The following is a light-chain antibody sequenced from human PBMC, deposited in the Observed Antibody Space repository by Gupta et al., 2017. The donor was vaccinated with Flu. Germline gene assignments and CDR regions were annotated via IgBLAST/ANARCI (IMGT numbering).Light chain of an antibody. J-gene: IGLJ3*02. CDR2: INN. CDR3: AAGDDSRNGRV. Sequence: RVTISCAGTISKVGINDVICYQQLPGSAPNLLIYINNKRHSGVPARFSGSKSGTSAALAAGGLQAEDEADYYCAAGDDSRNGRVFGGGTKLTVL. CDR1: ISKVGIND. V-gene: IGLV1-44*01.